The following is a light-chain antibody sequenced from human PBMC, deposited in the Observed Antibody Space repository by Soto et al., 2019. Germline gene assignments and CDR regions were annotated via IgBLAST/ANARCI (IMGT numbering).Light chain of an antibody. Sequence: DIQMTQSPSSLSASVGDRVTITCRASQSISSYLNWYQQKPGKAPKVLIYAASSLQSGVPSRFRGSESGTDFTLTITSLQPEDSATYYCQQTYNTPITFGQGTRLEIK. CDR2: AAS. CDR3: QQTYNTPIT. J-gene: IGKJ5*01. CDR1: QSISSY. V-gene: IGKV1-39*01.